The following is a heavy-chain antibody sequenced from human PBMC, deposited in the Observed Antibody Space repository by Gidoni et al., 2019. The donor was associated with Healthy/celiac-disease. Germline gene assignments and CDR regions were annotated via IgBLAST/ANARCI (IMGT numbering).Heavy chain of an antibody. CDR2: ISYDGSNK. CDR1: GFTFSSYG. V-gene: IGHV3-30*18. J-gene: IGHJ4*02. Sequence: QVQLVESGGGVVQPGRSLRLSCAASGFTFSSYGMHWVRQAPGKGLEWVAVISYDGSNKYYADSVKGRFTISRDNSKNTLYLQMNSLRAEDTAVYYCAKDLRVVVVLDYWGQGTLVTVSS. CDR3: AKDLRVVVVLDY. D-gene: IGHD3-22*01.